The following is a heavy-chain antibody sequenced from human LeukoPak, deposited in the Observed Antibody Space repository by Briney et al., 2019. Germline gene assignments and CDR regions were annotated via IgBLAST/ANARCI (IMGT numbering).Heavy chain of an antibody. Sequence: GGSLRLSCAASGFTFNSYAMSWARQAPGKGLEWVSSISISGGTTYYADSVKGRFTISRENSKSTLYLQMNNLRADDTAVYYCANEIRPNDYWGQGTLVTVSS. CDR2: ISISGGTT. D-gene: IGHD4-17*01. CDR3: ANEIRPNDY. V-gene: IGHV3-23*01. J-gene: IGHJ4*02. CDR1: GFTFNSYA.